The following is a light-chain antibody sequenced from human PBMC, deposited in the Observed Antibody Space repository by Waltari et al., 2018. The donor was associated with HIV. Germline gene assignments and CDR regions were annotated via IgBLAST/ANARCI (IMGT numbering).Light chain of an antibody. Sequence: QSALTQPRSVSGSPGQSVTFSCAGIKFGLSDYNSVSWYQQRPGQAPKLILYNVNEPPSGVPYRFSGAKSANTASLTISGRQAEDEATYFCCSDAGTYTWVFGGGTNLTV. J-gene: IGLJ3*02. V-gene: IGLV2-11*01. CDR3: CSDAGTYTWV. CDR2: NVN. CDR1: KFGLSDYNS.